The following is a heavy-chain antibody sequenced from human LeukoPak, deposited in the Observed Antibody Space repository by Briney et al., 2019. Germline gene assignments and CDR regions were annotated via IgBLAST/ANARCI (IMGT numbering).Heavy chain of an antibody. V-gene: IGHV3-7*03. CDR2: IKQDGSEK. CDR1: GFTFSNYW. CDR3: ARQQWLVLDY. Sequence: GGSLRLSCAASGFTFSNYWMSWVRQAPGKGLEWVANIKQDGSEKYYVDSVKGRFTISRDNAKNSLYLQMNSLRAEDTAVYYCARQQWLVLDYWGQGTLVTVSS. J-gene: IGHJ4*02. D-gene: IGHD6-19*01.